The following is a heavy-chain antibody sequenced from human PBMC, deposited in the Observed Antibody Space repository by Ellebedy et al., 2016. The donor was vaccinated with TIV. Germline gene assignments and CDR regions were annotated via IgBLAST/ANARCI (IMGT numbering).Heavy chain of an antibody. CDR1: GYTFTRYA. J-gene: IGHJ4*02. V-gene: IGHV1-3*01. CDR2: INAGNGNT. D-gene: IGHD4-17*01. Sequence: ASVKVSCXASGYTFTRYAMHWVRRAPGQRLEWMGWINAGNGNTKYSQKFQDRVTITRDTSASTAYMELSSLRSEDTAVYYCARDGDYGLDYWGQGTLVTVSS. CDR3: ARDGDYGLDY.